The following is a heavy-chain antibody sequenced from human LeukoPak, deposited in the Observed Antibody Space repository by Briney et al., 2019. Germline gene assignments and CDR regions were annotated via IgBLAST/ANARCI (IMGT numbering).Heavy chain of an antibody. J-gene: IGHJ4*02. CDR3: ASSIYDWNDVFFDY. CDR2: IYSGGST. D-gene: IGHD1-1*01. Sequence: PGGSLRLSCAASEFSVGSNYMTWVRQAPGKGLEWVSLIYSGGSTYYADSVKGRFTISRDNSKNTLYLQMNSLRAEDTAVYYCASSIYDWNDVFFDYWGQGTLVTVSS. V-gene: IGHV3-66*01. CDR1: EFSVGSNY.